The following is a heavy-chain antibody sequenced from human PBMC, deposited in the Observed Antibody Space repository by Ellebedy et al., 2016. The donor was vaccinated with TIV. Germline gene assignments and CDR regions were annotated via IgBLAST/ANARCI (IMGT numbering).Heavy chain of an antibody. CDR1: GFTFSSYS. D-gene: IGHD3-10*01. CDR3: AKDRGSGGGSVFHI. CDR2: ISSSSTI. V-gene: IGHV3-48*04. Sequence: GESLKISXAASGFTFSSYSMNWVRQAPGKELEWVSYISSSSTIYYADSVKGRFTISRDNAKNSLYLQMNSLRAEDTAVYYCAKDRGSGGGSVFHIWGQGTMITVSS. J-gene: IGHJ3*02.